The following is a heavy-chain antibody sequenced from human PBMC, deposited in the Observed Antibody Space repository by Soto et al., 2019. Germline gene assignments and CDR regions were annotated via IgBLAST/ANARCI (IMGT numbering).Heavy chain of an antibody. D-gene: IGHD1-26*01. J-gene: IGHJ4*02. CDR1: GFTLSSYA. CDR2: ISGSSSST. V-gene: IGHV3-48*02. CDR3: ARGGANRPYYFDY. Sequence: PGGSLTLSCAASGFTLSSYAMNWVRQAPGKGLEWISDISGSSSSTYYADSVKGRFTISRDNAKNSLYLQMNSLRDEDTAVYYCARGGANRPYYFDYWGQGTLVTVSS.